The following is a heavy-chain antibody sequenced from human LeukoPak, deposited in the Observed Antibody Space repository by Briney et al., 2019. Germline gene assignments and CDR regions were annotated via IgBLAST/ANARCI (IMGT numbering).Heavy chain of an antibody. D-gene: IGHD6-13*01. CDR1: GFTFSSYD. CDR3: ARLISSSSWYYFDY. V-gene: IGHV3-13*04. Sequence: GGSLRLSCAASGFTFSSYDMHWVRQATGKGLEWVSAIGTAGDTYYPGSVKGRFTISRENAKNSLYLQMNSLRAGDTAVYYCARLISSSSWYYFDYWGQGTLVTVSS. J-gene: IGHJ4*02. CDR2: IGTAGDT.